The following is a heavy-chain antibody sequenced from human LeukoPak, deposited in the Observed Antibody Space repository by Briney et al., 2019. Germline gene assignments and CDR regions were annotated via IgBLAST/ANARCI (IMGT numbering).Heavy chain of an antibody. J-gene: IGHJ6*02. Sequence: GGSLRLSCAASGFTFSNAWMSWVRQAPGRGLEWVGRIKSKTDGEATDYAAPVKGRFTISRDDSKNTLYLQMNSLKTEDTAVYYCTTDRLCSGGSCYSRNDYYDYGMDAWGQGTKVTVSS. CDR1: GFTFSNAW. CDR3: TTDRLCSGGSCYSRNDYYDYGMDA. CDR2: IKSKTDGEAT. D-gene: IGHD2-15*01. V-gene: IGHV3-15*01.